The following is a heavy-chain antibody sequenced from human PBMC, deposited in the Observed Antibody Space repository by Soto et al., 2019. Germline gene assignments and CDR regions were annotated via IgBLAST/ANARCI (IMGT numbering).Heavy chain of an antibody. V-gene: IGHV1-18*01. D-gene: IGHD2-15*01. CDR1: GYTLTSYD. J-gene: IGHJ5*02. CDR2: SSTYSSRT. CDR3: ARDRPYCSGGSCYNWFDP. Sequence: ASVKVSCKASGYTLTSYDISWVRQAPGQGLEWMGWSSTYSSRTNFAQKFQGRVTMTADTSTSTAYMELSSLRSEDTAVYYCARDRPYCSGGSCYNWFDPWGQGTLVTVSS.